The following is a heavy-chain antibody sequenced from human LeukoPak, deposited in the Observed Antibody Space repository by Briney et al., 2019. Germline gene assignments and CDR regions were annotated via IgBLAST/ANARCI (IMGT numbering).Heavy chain of an antibody. V-gene: IGHV4-34*01. CDR1: GGSISNFY. J-gene: IGHJ3*02. D-gene: IGHD5/OR15-5a*01. CDR3: ASPKAVYDAFDI. Sequence: SETLSLTCTVSGGSISNFYWSWIRQPPGKGLEWIGEINHSGSTNYNPSLKSRVTISVDTSKNQFSLKLSSVTAADTAVYYCASPKAVYDAFDIWGQGTMVTVSS. CDR2: INHSGST.